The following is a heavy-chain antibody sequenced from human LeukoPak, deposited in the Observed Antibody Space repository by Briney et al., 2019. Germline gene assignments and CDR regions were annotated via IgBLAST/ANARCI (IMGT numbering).Heavy chain of an antibody. D-gene: IGHD3-10*01. Sequence: PGGSLRLACAASGFTLGDYAMSWVRQAPGGGLEWVSSMRRNSAKTYYAESVKGRFTISRDETNNTLFLQMNSLRAGDTALYYCAKGKAGFGELFDWGPGTLVTVSS. CDR2: MRRNSAKT. J-gene: IGHJ4*02. V-gene: IGHV3-23*01. CDR3: AKGKAGFGELFD. CDR1: GFTLGDYA.